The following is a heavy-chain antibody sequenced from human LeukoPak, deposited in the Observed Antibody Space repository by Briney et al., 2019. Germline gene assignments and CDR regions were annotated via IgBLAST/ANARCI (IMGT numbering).Heavy chain of an antibody. D-gene: IGHD3-10*01. CDR3: AREAYYYGSGSYHFDY. CDR1: GFTFSSYW. V-gene: IGHV3-7*01. Sequence: PGGSLRLSCAASGFTFSSYWMSWVRQAPGKGLEWVANIKQDGSEKYYVDSVKGRFTISIDNATNSLYLQMNSMRAEDTAVYYCAREAYYYGSGSYHFDYWGQGTLVTVSS. CDR2: IKQDGSEK. J-gene: IGHJ4*02.